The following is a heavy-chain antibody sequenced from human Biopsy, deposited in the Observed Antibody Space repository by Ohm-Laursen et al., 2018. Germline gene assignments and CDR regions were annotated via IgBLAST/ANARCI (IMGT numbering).Heavy chain of an antibody. CDR1: AFSFSRHD. V-gene: IGHV1-46*01. Sequence: ASVKASCKGSAFSFSRHDMHWVRQAPGRGLEWMGIISPSGGGTMDTQKFQDRFTMTRDTSTSTVHMELKSLKSEDTAVYYCAIFEGYSDDNLDYEHYGMDVWGQGTTVTVSS. D-gene: IGHD1-26*01. J-gene: IGHJ6*02. CDR2: ISPSGGGT. CDR3: AIFEGYSDDNLDYEHYGMDV.